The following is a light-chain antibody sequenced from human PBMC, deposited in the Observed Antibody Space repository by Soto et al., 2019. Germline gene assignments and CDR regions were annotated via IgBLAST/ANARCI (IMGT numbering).Light chain of an antibody. CDR2: GAS. Sequence: EIVMTQSPATLSVSPGERATLSCRASQSISSSLAWYQHKPGQAPRLLIYGASTRATGISVRFSGSGSGTEFTLTISKLQSEDFAVYYCQQYYRWRTFGQGTKVEF. CDR3: QQYYRWRT. CDR1: QSISSS. V-gene: IGKV3-15*01. J-gene: IGKJ1*01.